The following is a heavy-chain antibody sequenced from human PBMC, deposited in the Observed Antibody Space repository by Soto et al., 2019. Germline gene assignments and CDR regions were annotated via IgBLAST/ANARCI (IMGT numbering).Heavy chain of an antibody. Sequence: GGSLRLSCAASGFTFSSYAMSWVRQAPGKGLEWVSAVSVSGGRKYYADSVKGRILISRDNSKNTLYLQMNSLRAEDTAVYYCAKDKDIVVVVAATYFDYWGQGPLVTVSS. CDR2: VSVSGGRK. CDR3: AKDKDIVVVVAATYFDY. CDR1: GFTFSSYA. J-gene: IGHJ4*02. D-gene: IGHD2-15*01. V-gene: IGHV3-23*01.